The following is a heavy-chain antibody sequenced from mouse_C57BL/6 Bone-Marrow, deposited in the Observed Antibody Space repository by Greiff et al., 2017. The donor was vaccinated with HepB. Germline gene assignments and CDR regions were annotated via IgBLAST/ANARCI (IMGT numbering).Heavy chain of an antibody. CDR2: ISSGGSYT. CDR3: ASPPYYYGSSHWYFDV. V-gene: IGHV5-6*01. D-gene: IGHD1-1*01. CDR1: GFTFSSYG. Sequence: EVQLVESGGDLVKPGGSLKLSCAASGFTFSSYGMSWVRQTPDKRLEWVATISSGGSYTYYPDSVKGRFTISRDNAKNTLYLQMSSLKSEDTAMYYCASPPYYYGSSHWYFDVWGTGTTVTVSS. J-gene: IGHJ1*03.